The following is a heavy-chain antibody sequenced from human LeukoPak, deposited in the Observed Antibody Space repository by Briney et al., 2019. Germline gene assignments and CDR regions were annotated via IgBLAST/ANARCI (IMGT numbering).Heavy chain of an antibody. Sequence: GASVKISCKTSGYTFTGNFMHWVRQAPGQGPEWMGWINPNNGDTNYAQRFQGRVTMTRVTSITTAYMELSSLRSDDTAVYYCARDRVLRYFDWASYYYYYMDVWGKGTTVTVSS. CDR1: GYTFTGNF. V-gene: IGHV1-2*02. CDR3: ARDRVLRYFDWASYYYYYMDV. J-gene: IGHJ6*03. D-gene: IGHD3-9*01. CDR2: INPNNGDT.